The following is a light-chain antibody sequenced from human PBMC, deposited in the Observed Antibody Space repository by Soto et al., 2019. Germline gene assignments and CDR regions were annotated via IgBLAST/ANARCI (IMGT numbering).Light chain of an antibody. V-gene: IGKV1-5*01. CDR1: QSISRW. Sequence: DIQMTQSPSTLSASVGDRVTITCRASQSISRWLAWYRQKPGRAPKLLIYDASSLDGGVPSRFSGSGSGTEFTLTISSLQPDDFATYYCQQYNSYRTFGQGTKVDIK. J-gene: IGKJ1*01. CDR2: DAS. CDR3: QQYNSYRT.